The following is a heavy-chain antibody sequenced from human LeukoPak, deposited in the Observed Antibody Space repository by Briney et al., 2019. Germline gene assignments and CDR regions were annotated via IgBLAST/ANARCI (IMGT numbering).Heavy chain of an antibody. V-gene: IGHV4-59*01. CDR1: GGSISSYY. CDR2: IYYSGST. Sequence: SETLSLTCTVSGGSISSYYWSWIRQPPGKGLEWIGYIYYSGSTNYNPTLKSRVTISVDTSKNQFSLKLSSVTAADTAVYYCARGGYCSSTSCPKFRAFDIWGLGTMVTVSS. J-gene: IGHJ3*02. D-gene: IGHD2-2*01. CDR3: ARGGYCSSTSCPKFRAFDI.